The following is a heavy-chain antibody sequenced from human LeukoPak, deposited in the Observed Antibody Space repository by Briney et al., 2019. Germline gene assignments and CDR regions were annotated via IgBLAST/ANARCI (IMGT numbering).Heavy chain of an antibody. CDR1: GFTFSSYG. CDR3: AKPTTVLTSYYFDY. D-gene: IGHD4-23*01. V-gene: IGHV3-30*18. J-gene: IGHJ4*02. CDR2: ISYDGRDK. Sequence: GGSLGLSCAASGFTFSSYGMQWVRQAPGKGLEWVAIISYDGRDKFYEDSVKGRFTISRDNSKNTLYLQMNNLRAEDTAVYYCAKPTTVLTSYYFDYWGQGTLVIVSS.